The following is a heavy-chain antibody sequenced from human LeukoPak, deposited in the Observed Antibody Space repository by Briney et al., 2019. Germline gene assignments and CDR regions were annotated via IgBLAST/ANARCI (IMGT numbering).Heavy chain of an antibody. CDR1: GFTFSSYE. Sequence: PGGSLRLSCAASGFTFSSYEMNWVRQAPGKGLEWVSYISSSGSTIYYADSVKGRFTISRDNAKNSLYLQMNSLRAEDTALYYCARAFYGDYWYFDLWGRGTLLTVSS. J-gene: IGHJ2*01. CDR3: ARAFYGDYWYFDL. CDR2: ISSSGSTI. D-gene: IGHD4-17*01. V-gene: IGHV3-48*03.